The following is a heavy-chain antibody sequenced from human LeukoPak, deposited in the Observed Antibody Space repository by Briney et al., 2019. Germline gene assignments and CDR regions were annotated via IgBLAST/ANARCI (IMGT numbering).Heavy chain of an antibody. D-gene: IGHD3-10*01. Sequence: GGSLRLSCAASGCTFSSYWMSWVRQAPGKGLEWVANIKQDGSEKYYVDSVKGRFTISRDNAKNSLYLQMNSLRAEDTAVYYCARDLTMVRGLTYYGMDVWGKGTTVTVSS. J-gene: IGHJ6*04. V-gene: IGHV3-7*03. CDR2: IKQDGSEK. CDR3: ARDLTMVRGLTYYGMDV. CDR1: GCTFSSYW.